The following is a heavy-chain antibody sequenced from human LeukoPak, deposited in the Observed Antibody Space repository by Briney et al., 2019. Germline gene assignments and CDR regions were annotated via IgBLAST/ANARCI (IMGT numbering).Heavy chain of an antibody. V-gene: IGHV3-21*01. Sequence: GGTLRPSCAASGFTFSSYGMSWVRQAPGKGLEWVSSISSSSGYIYYADSLTGRITISRDNAKNSLYLQMNSLRAEDTAIYYCARRASTERGHSYGLDYWGQGTLVTVSS. CDR2: ISSSSGYI. CDR3: ARRASTERGHSYGLDY. CDR1: GFTFSSYG. J-gene: IGHJ4*02. D-gene: IGHD5-18*01.